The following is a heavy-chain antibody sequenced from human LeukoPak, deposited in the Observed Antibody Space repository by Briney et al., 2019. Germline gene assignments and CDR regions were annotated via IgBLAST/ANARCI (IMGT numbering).Heavy chain of an antibody. V-gene: IGHV4-34*01. D-gene: IGHD1-26*01. Sequence: PSETLSLTCAVYGGSFSGYYWSWIRQPPGKGLEWIGEINHSGSTNYNPSLKSRVTISVDTSKNQFSLKLSSVTAADTAVYYCARIWAELQLVSDFWGQGTQVTVSP. CDR2: INHSGST. J-gene: IGHJ4*02. CDR1: GGSFSGYY. CDR3: ARIWAELQLVSDF.